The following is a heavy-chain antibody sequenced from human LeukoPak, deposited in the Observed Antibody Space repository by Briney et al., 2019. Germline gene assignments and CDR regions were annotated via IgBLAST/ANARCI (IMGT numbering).Heavy chain of an antibody. J-gene: IGHJ4*02. V-gene: IGHV3-23*01. CDR1: GFTFSSYA. CDR3: TRTPMIVVVMPYFDY. Sequence: GGSLRRSCAASGFTFSSYAMSWVRQAPGKGLEWVSAISGSGGSTYYADSVKGRFTISRDNSKNTLYLQMNSLRAEDTAVYYCTRTPMIVVVMPYFDYWGQGTLVTVSS. D-gene: IGHD3-22*01. CDR2: ISGSGGST.